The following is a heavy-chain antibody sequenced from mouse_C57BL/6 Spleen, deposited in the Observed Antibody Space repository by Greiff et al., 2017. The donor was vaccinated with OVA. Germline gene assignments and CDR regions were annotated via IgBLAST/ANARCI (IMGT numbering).Heavy chain of an antibody. CDR3: ARKIYYDSRDDCDY. J-gene: IGHJ2*01. D-gene: IGHD2-4*01. V-gene: IGHV1-52*01. Sequence: QVQLQQPGAELVRPGSSVKLSCKASGYTFTSYWMHWVKQRPIQGLEWIGNIDPSDSETHYNQTFKDKATLTVDKSSSTAYMQLRSLTSEDSAVNYCARKIYYDSRDDCDYWGQGTTLTVSS. CDR2: IDPSDSET. CDR1: GYTFTSYW.